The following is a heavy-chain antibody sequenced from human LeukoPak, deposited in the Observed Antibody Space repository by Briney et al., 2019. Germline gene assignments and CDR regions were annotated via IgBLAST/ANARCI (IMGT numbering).Heavy chain of an antibody. CDR2: ISYDGSNK. J-gene: IGHJ4*02. CDR1: GFTFSSYG. CDR3: AKGEGIAVAVLHY. Sequence: GGSLRLSCAASGFTFSSYGMHWVRQAPGKGLEWVAVISYDGSNKYYADSVKGRFTISRDNSKNTLYLQMNSLRAEDTAVYYCAKGEGIAVAVLHYWGQGTLVTVSS. V-gene: IGHV3-30*18. D-gene: IGHD6-19*01.